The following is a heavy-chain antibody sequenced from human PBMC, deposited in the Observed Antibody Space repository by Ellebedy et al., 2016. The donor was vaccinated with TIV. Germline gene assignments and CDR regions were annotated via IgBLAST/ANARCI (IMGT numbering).Heavy chain of an antibody. CDR1: GTSVSDDY. CDR3: ARVYTSVSPFDP. J-gene: IGHJ5*02. CDR2: IYGGGRT. V-gene: IGHV4-4*07. D-gene: IGHD6-19*01. Sequence: MPSETLSLTCTVPGTSVSDDYWGWIRQPAGKGLEWIGRIYGGGRTTYNPSLNSRVTMSLDTSTNPFSLELSSVTAADTAIYYCARVYTSVSPFDPWGRGTLVTVSS.